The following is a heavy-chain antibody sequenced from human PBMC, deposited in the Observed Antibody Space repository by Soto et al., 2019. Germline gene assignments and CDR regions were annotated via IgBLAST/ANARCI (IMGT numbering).Heavy chain of an antibody. J-gene: IGHJ6*02. V-gene: IGHV3-66*01. D-gene: IGHD6-13*01. CDR1: GFTVSSNY. CDR2: IYSGGST. CDR3: ARDRAAAGHYYGMDV. Sequence: EVQLVESGGGLVQPGGSLRLSCAASGFTVSSNYMSWVRQAPGKGLEWVSVIYSGGSTYYADSVKGRFTISRDNSKNTLYVQMNSLRAEDTAVYYCARDRAAAGHYYGMDVWGQGTTVTVSS.